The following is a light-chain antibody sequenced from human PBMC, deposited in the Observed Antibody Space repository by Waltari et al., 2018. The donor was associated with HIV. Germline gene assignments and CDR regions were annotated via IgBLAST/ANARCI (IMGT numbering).Light chain of an antibody. CDR1: EVAKKY. J-gene: IGLJ3*02. CDR2: KDS. V-gene: IGLV3-27*01. Sequence: SYELTQPSSVSVSPGQTARITCTGDEVAKKYARWFQQKPGTAPVLVICKDSERPSGIPERFSGSSSGTTVTLTISGAQVEDEADYYCYSAADNIGVFGGGTKLTVL. CDR3: YSAADNIGV.